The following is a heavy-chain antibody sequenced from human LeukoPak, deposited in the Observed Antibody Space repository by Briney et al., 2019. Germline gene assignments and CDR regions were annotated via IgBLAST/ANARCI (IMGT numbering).Heavy chain of an antibody. CDR3: ARRELLSTPDAFDI. D-gene: IGHD3-10*01. Sequence: SGTLSLTCTVSGGSISSSSYYWGWIRQPPGKGLEWIGSIYYSGSTYYNPSLKSRVTISVDTSKNQFSLKVSSVTAADTAVYYCARRELLSTPDAFDIWGQGTMVTVSS. CDR1: GGSISSSSYY. V-gene: IGHV4-39*01. J-gene: IGHJ3*02. CDR2: IYYSGST.